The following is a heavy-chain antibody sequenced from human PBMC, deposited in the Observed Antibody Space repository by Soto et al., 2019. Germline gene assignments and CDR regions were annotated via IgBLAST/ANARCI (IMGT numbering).Heavy chain of an antibody. CDR1: GFTVSSYA. J-gene: IGHJ3*01. Sequence: GGSLRFSCAASGFTVSSYAMHWVRQAPGKGLEWVAVISYDGSNKYYADSVKGRFTISRDNSKNTLYLQMNSLRAEDTAVYYCASDTRIAAPLWGHGTMVTVSS. D-gene: IGHD6-6*01. V-gene: IGHV3-30-3*01. CDR3: ASDTRIAAPL. CDR2: ISYDGSNK.